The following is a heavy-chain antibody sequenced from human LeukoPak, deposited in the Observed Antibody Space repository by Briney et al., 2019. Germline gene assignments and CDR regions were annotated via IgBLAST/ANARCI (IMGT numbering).Heavy chain of an antibody. D-gene: IGHD6-19*01. V-gene: IGHV3-23*01. CDR2: ISGSGGST. CDR3: ANSVAGIDNWFDP. J-gene: IGHJ5*02. Sequence: GGSVRLSCAASGFTFSRYAMSWVRQAPGKGLEWVSAISGSGGSTYYADSVKGRFTISRGNSKNTLYLQMNSLRAEDTAVYYCANSVAGIDNWFDPWGQGTLVTVSS. CDR1: GFTFSRYA.